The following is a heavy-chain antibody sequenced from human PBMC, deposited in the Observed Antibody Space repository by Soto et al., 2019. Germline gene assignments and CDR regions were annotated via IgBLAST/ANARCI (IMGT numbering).Heavy chain of an antibody. CDR2: IYYSGST. CDR1: GGSISSSSYY. J-gene: IGHJ4*02. CDR3: ARRRWFGELSHFDY. V-gene: IGHV4-39*01. D-gene: IGHD3-10*01. Sequence: SETLSLTCTVSGGSISSSSYYWGWIRQPPGKGLEWIGSIYYSGSTYYNPSLKSRVTISVDTSKNQFSLKLSSVTAADTAVYYCARRRWFGELSHFDYWGQGTLVTVSS.